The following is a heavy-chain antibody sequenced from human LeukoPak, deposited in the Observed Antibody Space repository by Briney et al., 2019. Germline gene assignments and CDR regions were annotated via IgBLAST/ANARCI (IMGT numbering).Heavy chain of an antibody. CDR1: GYSFTSYW. D-gene: IGHD2-2*01. V-gene: IGHV5-51*01. Sequence: GESLKISCKGSGYSFTSYWIGWVRQMPGKGLEWMGIIYPGDSDTRYSPSFQGQVTISADKSISTAYLQWSSLKASDTAMYYCARGYCSSTSCYSDYYYMDVWGKGTTVTVSS. J-gene: IGHJ6*03. CDR2: IYPGDSDT. CDR3: ARGYCSSTSCYSDYYYMDV.